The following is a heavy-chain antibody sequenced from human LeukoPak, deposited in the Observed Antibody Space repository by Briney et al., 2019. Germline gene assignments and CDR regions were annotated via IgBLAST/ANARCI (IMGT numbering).Heavy chain of an antibody. D-gene: IGHD4-11*01. CDR1: GGSFSGYY. J-gene: IGHJ6*03. CDR2: INHSGST. V-gene: IGHV4-34*01. CDR3: ARGGNDYSNYRLGYYYYMDV. Sequence: SETLSLTCAVYGGSFSGYYWSWIRQPPGKGLEWIGEINHSGSTNYNPSLKSRVAISVDTSKNQFSLKLSSVTAADTAVYYCARGGNDYSNYRLGYYYYMDVWGKGTTVTVSS.